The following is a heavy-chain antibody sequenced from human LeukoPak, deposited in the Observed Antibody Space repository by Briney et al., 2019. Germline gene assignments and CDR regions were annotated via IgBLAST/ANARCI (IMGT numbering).Heavy chain of an antibody. CDR3: AWHYYDY. CDR2: IKSKTDGGAT. Sequence: GGSLRLSCAASGFTFSKAWMSWVRQAPGKGLEWVGRIKSKTDGGATDYAAPVKDRFTISRDDSKNTLYLQMNSLKTEDTAVYYCAWHYYDYWGQGTLVTVSS. V-gene: IGHV3-15*01. J-gene: IGHJ4*02. CDR1: GFTFSKAW.